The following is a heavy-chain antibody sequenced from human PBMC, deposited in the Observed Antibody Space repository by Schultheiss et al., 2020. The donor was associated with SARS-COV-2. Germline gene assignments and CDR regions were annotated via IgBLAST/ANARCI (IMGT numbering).Heavy chain of an antibody. Sequence: GGSLKISCGDSGVAVTNYDMHWVRQVPGQGLEWVAAISGVGTTNYAGSLMGRVIISRDTSRNTVHLQMNNLRVEDTAVYYCAKDIGETIGGFDYWGRGILVTVSS. V-gene: IGHV3-23*01. J-gene: IGHJ4*01. CDR2: ISGVGTT. CDR1: GVAVTNYD. D-gene: IGHD3-16*01. CDR3: AKDIGETIGGFDY.